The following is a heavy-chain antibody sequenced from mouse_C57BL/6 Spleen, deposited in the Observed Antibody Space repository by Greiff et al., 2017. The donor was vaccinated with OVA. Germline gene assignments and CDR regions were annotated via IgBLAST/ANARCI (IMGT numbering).Heavy chain of an antibody. CDR3: ARVYGNYWYFEV. Sequence: VQLQQPGAELVKPGASVKLSCKASGYTFTSYWMHWVKQRPGQGLEWIGMIHPNSGSTNYNEKFKSKATLTVDKSSSTAYMQLSSLTSEDSAVYYCARVYGNYWYFEVWGTGTTVTVSS. D-gene: IGHD2-1*01. V-gene: IGHV1-64*01. CDR2: IHPNSGST. CDR1: GYTFTSYW. J-gene: IGHJ1*03.